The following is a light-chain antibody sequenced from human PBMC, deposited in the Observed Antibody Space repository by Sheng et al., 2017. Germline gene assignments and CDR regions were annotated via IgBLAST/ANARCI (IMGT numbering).Light chain of an antibody. CDR1: QSISSW. V-gene: IGKV1-5*03. CDR2: KAS. Sequence: DIQMTQSPSTLSASVGDRVTITCRASQSISSWLAWYQQKPGKAPKLLIYKASSLESGVPSRFSGSGSGTEFTLTISSLQPEDFATYYCQQANSFPITFGPGTKVDIK. J-gene: IGKJ3*01. CDR3: QQANSFPIT.